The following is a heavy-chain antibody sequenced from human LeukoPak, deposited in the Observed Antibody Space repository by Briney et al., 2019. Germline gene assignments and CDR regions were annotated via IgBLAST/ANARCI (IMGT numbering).Heavy chain of an antibody. CDR1: GFTFSSYA. J-gene: IGHJ4*02. CDR2: ISGSGGSI. Sequence: PGGSLRLSCAASGFTFSSYAMSWVRQAPGKGLEWVSAISGSGGSIYYADSVKGRFTISRDNFKNILYLQMNSLRAEDTAVYYCAKDRDDSSGFYHDYWGQGTLLTVSS. CDR3: AKDRDDSSGFYHDY. D-gene: IGHD3-22*01. V-gene: IGHV3-23*01.